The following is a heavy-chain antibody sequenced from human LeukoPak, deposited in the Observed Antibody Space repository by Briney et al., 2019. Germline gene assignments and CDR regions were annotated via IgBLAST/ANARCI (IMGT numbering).Heavy chain of an antibody. J-gene: IGHJ6*02. CDR3: AGWRYYYDSSGYYYRNQYGMDV. V-gene: IGHV1-2*02. CDR1: GYTFTGYY. CDR2: INPNSGGT. D-gene: IGHD3-22*01. Sequence: ASVKVSCKASGYTFTGYYMHWVRQAPGQGLEWMGWINPNSGGTNYAQKFQGRVTMTRDTSISTAYMELSRPRSDDTAVYYCAGWRYYYDSSGYYYRNQYGMDVWGQGTTVTVSS.